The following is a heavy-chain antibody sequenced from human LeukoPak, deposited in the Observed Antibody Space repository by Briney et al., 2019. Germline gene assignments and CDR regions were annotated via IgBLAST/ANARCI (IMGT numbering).Heavy chain of an antibody. J-gene: IGHJ3*02. CDR1: GVSISFSSYY. Sequence: PSETLSLTCTVSGVSISFSSYYWGWIRQPPGKGLEWIGSIYYSGSTYYNPSLKSRVTISVDTSKNQFSLKLSSVTAADTAVYYCARVLYSGSYCAFDIWGQGTMVTVSS. CDR2: IYYSGST. CDR3: ARVLYSGSYCAFDI. D-gene: IGHD1-26*01. V-gene: IGHV4-39*07.